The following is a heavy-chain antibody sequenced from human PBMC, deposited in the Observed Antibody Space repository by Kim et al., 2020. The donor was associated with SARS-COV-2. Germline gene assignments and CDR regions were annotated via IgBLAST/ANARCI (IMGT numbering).Heavy chain of an antibody. CDR2: INHSGST. CDR3: ARGQRGYSYGSYYYYGMDV. Sequence: SETLSLTCAVYGGSFSGYYWSWIRQPPGKGLEWIGEINHSGSTNYNPSLKSRVTISVDTSKNQFSLKLSSVTAADTAVYYCARGQRGYSYGSYYYYGMDVWGEGTTVTVSS. J-gene: IGHJ6*04. CDR1: GGSFSGYY. D-gene: IGHD5-18*01. V-gene: IGHV4-34*01.